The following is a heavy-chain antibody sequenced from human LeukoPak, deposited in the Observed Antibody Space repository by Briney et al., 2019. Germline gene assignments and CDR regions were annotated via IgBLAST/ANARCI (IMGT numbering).Heavy chain of an antibody. CDR2: IYYSGST. V-gene: IGHV4-39*07. J-gene: IGHJ4*02. CDR3: ARGQGYSSSWYFDY. D-gene: IGHD6-13*01. CDR1: GGSISSSSYY. Sequence: KPSETLSLTCTVSGGSISSSSYYWGWIRQPPGKGLEWIGSIYYSGSTNYNPSLKSRVTISVDTSKDQFSLKLSSVTAADTAVYYCARGQGYSSSWYFDYWGQGTLVTVSS.